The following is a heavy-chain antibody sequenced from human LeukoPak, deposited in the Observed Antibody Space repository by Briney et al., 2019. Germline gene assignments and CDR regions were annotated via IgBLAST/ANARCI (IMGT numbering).Heavy chain of an antibody. J-gene: IGHJ4*02. Sequence: PSETLSLTCTVSGGSISSSSYYWGWIRQPPGKGLEWIGSIYYSGSTYYNPSLKSRVIISVDTSKNQFSLNLSSVTAADTAVYYCSRQGGYYDSSGSVDYWGPGTLVTVSS. CDR2: IYYSGST. CDR3: SRQGGYYDSSGSVDY. D-gene: IGHD3-22*01. V-gene: IGHV4-39*01. CDR1: GGSISSSSYY.